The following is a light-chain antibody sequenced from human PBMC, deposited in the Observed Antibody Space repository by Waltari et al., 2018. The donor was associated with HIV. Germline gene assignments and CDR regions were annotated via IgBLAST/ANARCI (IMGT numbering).Light chain of an antibody. CDR2: NNN. Sequence: QSVLTQPPSASWTPGQRVTIFCSGSSSNIGSNTLNWYQHLPGTAPKLLIYNNNQRPSGVPERFSGSKSGTSASLAISGLQSEDEADYYCAAWDDSLNGRVFGGGTKLTVL. CDR3: AAWDDSLNGRV. J-gene: IGLJ2*01. CDR1: SSNIGSNT. V-gene: IGLV1-44*01.